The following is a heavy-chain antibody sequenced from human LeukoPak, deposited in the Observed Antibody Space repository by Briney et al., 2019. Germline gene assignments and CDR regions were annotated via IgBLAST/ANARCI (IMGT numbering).Heavy chain of an antibody. J-gene: IGHJ5*02. Sequence: SETRSLTCTVSGGPISSYYWTWIRQPAEKGLEWIGRIYTSGSTNYNPSLKSRVTMSVDTSKNQFSLKLSSMTAADTAVYYCARETTAYYDFWSGYYGWFDPWGQGTLVTVSS. CDR1: GGPISSYY. V-gene: IGHV4-4*07. CDR3: ARETTAYYDFWSGYYGWFDP. CDR2: IYTSGST. D-gene: IGHD3-3*01.